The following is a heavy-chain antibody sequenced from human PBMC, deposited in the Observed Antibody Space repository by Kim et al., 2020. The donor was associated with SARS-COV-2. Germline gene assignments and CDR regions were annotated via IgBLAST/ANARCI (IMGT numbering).Heavy chain of an antibody. CDR3: ARANYYDDYAFDI. CDR1: GGSFSGYY. V-gene: IGHV4-34*01. CDR2: INHSGST. D-gene: IGHD3-22*01. J-gene: IGHJ3*02. Sequence: SETLSLTCAVYGGSFSGYYWSWIRQPPGKGLEWIGEINHSGSTNYNPSLKSRVTISVDTSKNQFSLKLSSVHAADTAVYYCARANYYDDYAFDIWAKGQ.